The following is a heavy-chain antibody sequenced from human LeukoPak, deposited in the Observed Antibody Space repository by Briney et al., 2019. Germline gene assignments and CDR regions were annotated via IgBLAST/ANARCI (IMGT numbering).Heavy chain of an antibody. V-gene: IGHV4-34*01. D-gene: IGHD6-19*01. CDR1: GESFSGYS. CDR3: ARHGWHAWYFDL. Sequence: SETLSLTCVVYGESFSGYSWSWIRQPPGKGMEWIGEINQRRNTNYNPSLKSRVTISIDTSKNQFSLKLSSVTAADTAVYYCARHGWHAWYFDLWGRGTLVTVSS. CDR2: INQRRNT. J-gene: IGHJ2*01.